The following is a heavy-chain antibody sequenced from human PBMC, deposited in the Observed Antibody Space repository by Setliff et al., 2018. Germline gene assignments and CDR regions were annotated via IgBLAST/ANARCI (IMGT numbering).Heavy chain of an antibody. J-gene: IGHJ6*02. V-gene: IGHV4-61*02. CDR1: GGSISSGSYY. D-gene: IGHD3-3*01. CDR2: IYTSGST. Sequence: SETLSLTCTVSGGSISSGSYYWSWIRQTAGKGLEWIGRIYTSGSTNYNPSLKSRVAISVDTSKNQFSLKLSSVTAADTAVYYCARAFTYYNFWSGYGYGMDVWGQGTTVTVSS. CDR3: ARAFTYYNFWSGYGYGMDV.